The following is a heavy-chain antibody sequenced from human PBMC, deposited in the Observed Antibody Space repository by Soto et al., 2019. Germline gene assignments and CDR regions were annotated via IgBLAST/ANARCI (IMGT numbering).Heavy chain of an antibody. CDR3: APPSLRSVNDFEY. D-gene: IGHD4-17*01. V-gene: IGHV3-23*01. CDR2: ISGSGGNT. Sequence: EGQILESGGGLVQPGGSLRLSCATSGFTFSTFALSWVRQAPGKVLEWVAAISGSGGNTHYADSVKGRFTISRDNSKSTLYLQMTSLRAEEAAVYYCAPPSLRSVNDFEYWGQGTLVTVSS. J-gene: IGHJ4*02. CDR1: GFTFSTFA.